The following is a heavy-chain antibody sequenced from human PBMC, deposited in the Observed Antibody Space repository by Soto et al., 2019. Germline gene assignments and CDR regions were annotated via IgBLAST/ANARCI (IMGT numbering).Heavy chain of an antibody. V-gene: IGHV4-59*01. J-gene: IGHJ6*03. CDR2: IYYSGST. CDR1: GGSISSYY. Sequence: PSETLSLTCTVSGGSISSYYWSWIRQPPGKGLEWIGYIYYSGSTNYNPSLKSRVTISVDTSKNQFSLKLSSVTAADTALYYCSRVRHYCSGGSCFHYYYMDVWGKGTTVTVSS. CDR3: SRVRHYCSGGSCFHYYYMDV. D-gene: IGHD2-15*01.